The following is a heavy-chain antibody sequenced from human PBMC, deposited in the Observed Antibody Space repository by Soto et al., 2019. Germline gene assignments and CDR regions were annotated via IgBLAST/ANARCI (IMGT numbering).Heavy chain of an antibody. V-gene: IGHV3-23*01. CDR3: AKALVRCYYYYYGMDV. CDR1: GFTFSNYA. Sequence: GGSLRLSCEASGFTFSNYALTWVRQAPGKGLEWVSAISDSGVSTYYADSVKGRFTISRDNFKNTLYLQMNSLRAEDTAAYYCAKALVRCYYYYYGMDVWGQGTTVTVSS. D-gene: IGHD3-10*01. J-gene: IGHJ6*02. CDR2: ISDSGVST.